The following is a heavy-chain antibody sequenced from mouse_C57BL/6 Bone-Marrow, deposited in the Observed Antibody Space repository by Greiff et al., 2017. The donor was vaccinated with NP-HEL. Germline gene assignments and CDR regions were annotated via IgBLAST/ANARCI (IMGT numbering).Heavy chain of an antibody. Sequence: QVQLQQSGPELVKPGASVKISCKASGYAFSSSWMNWVKQRPGKGLEWIGRIYPGDGDTNYNGKFKGKATLTADKSSSTAYMQLSSLTSEESAVYFCARTGTRYFDYWGKAPLSQSPQ. CDR2: IYPGDGDT. J-gene: IGHJ2*01. CDR1: GYAFSSSW. CDR3: ARTGTRYFDY. D-gene: IGHD4-1*01. V-gene: IGHV1-82*01.